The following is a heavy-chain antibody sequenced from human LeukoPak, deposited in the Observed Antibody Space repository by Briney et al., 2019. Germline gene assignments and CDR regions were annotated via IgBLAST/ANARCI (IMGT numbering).Heavy chain of an antibody. D-gene: IGHD1-26*01. Sequence: GGSLRLSCAASGFTFNRYSMNWVRQAPGKGLEWISYISSSGTTIYYADSVQGRFIISRDNARNSLYLQMNSLRPEDTTVYFCAKEVGAGAFDIWGQGTMVTVSA. CDR3: AKEVGAGAFDI. CDR1: GFTFNRYS. V-gene: IGHV3-48*01. J-gene: IGHJ3*02. CDR2: ISSSGTTI.